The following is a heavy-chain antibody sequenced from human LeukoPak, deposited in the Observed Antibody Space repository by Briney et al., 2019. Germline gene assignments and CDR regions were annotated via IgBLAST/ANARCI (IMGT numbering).Heavy chain of an antibody. Sequence: GGSLRLSCAASGFTLSSYSMIWVRQATGKARNWVAYISSSSSTIYYADYVKGRYSISRDNAKNSLYLQMSSLRAEETAVYYCSVETQNAFDIWGQGTTVTVSS. CDR1: GFTLSSYS. V-gene: IGHV3-48*01. CDR3: SVETQNAFDI. CDR2: ISSSSSTI. J-gene: IGHJ3*02.